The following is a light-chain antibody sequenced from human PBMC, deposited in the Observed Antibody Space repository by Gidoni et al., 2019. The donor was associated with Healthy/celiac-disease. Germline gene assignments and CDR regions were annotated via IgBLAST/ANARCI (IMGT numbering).Light chain of an antibody. CDR3: QAWDSSSVV. J-gene: IGLJ2*01. V-gene: IGLV3-1*01. CDR1: KLGDKY. Sequence: SYELTQPPSVSVSPGQTASITCPGDKLGDKYACWYQQKPGQSPVLVISQGSKRPSGIPARFSGSNSGNTATLTISGTQAMDEADYYCQAWDSSSVVFGGGTKLTVL. CDR2: QGS.